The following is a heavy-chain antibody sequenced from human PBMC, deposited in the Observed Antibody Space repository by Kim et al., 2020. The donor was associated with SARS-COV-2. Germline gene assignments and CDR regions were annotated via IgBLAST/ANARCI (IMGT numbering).Heavy chain of an antibody. Sequence: SETLSLTCTVSGGSISGFYWSWVRQPPGMGLEWIGYIHSSGTTNYNSSLESRVTISVDTSKNQFSLKLSSVTAADTAVYYCASGGWYSDYWGPGTLVTVS. D-gene: IGHD6-19*01. CDR2: IHSSGTT. V-gene: IGHV4-59*13. J-gene: IGHJ4*02. CDR3: ASGGWYSDY. CDR1: GGSISGFY.